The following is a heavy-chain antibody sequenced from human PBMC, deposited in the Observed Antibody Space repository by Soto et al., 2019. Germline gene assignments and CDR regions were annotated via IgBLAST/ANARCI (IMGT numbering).Heavy chain of an antibody. V-gene: IGHV3-48*01. CDR2: FSSSSGTI. J-gene: IGHJ5*02. D-gene: IGHD3-22*01. Sequence: EVQLVESGGGLVQPGGSLRLSCAASGFTFSSYNMNWVRQAPGKGLEWVSYFSSSSGTIYYADSVKGRFTISRDNAKNSLYLQMDSLRAEDTAVYYCAREGGSSGWYNWFDPWGQGTLVTVSS. CDR1: GFTFSSYN. CDR3: AREGGSSGWYNWFDP.